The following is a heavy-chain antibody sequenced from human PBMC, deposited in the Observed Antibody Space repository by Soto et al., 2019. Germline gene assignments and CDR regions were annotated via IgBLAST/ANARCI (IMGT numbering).Heavy chain of an antibody. V-gene: IGHV3-30*18. D-gene: IGHD5-18*01. CDR2: ISYDGSKE. J-gene: IGHJ6*02. CDR3: AKDLRLWSKDYYYYGMDV. CDR1: GFTFSSYG. Sequence: QVQLVESGGGVVQPGRSLRLSCAASGFTFSSYGMHWVRQAPGKGLEWVAVISYDGSKEFYADPVKGRFTISRDNSKNSLYPQMNSLRAEDTAVYYCAKDLRLWSKDYYYYGMDVWGQGTTVTVSS.